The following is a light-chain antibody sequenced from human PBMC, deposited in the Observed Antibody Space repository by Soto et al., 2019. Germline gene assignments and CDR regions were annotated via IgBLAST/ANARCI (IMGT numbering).Light chain of an antibody. Sequence: EIVLTQSPATLSLSPGEGATLSCRASQSVGSYLGWYQQKPGQAPRLLIYDASNRATGIPARFSGSGFGTDFTLTISSLEPEDFAVYYCQQRHNWITLGQGTRLEIK. CDR1: QSVGSY. J-gene: IGKJ5*01. V-gene: IGKV3-11*01. CDR3: QQRHNWIT. CDR2: DAS.